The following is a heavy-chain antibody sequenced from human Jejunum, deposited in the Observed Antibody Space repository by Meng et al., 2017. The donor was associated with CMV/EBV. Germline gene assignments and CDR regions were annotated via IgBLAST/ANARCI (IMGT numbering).Heavy chain of an antibody. V-gene: IGHV4-61*02. J-gene: IGHJ4*02. CDR2: MYTNGRT. CDR1: GGSISSGNYY. CDR3: ASEPPGY. Sequence: QMQESGPGLVKPSETLSLTCSVSGGSISSGNYYWGWIRQPAGKGLEWIGRMYTNGRTRYNPSLKSRVAISRDTSKNQFSLMLNSVTAADTAVSYCASEPPGYWGQGILVTVSS. D-gene: IGHD2-15*01.